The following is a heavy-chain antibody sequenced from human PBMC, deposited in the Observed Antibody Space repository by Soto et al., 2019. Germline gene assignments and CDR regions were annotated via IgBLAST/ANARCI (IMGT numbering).Heavy chain of an antibody. CDR2: IFWDDDK. Sequence: SGPTLVNPTQTLTLTCTFSGFSLSTNAVAVGWIRQPPGKALEWLALIFWDDDKRYNPSLKDRVTLTKDTSKNQVVLTMTNVDPVDTATYYCKHTDRTSSPDDGFHIWGQGTMVTV. J-gene: IGHJ3*02. CDR1: GFSLSTNAVA. CDR3: KHTDRTSSPDDGFHI. V-gene: IGHV2-5*02. D-gene: IGHD6-6*01.